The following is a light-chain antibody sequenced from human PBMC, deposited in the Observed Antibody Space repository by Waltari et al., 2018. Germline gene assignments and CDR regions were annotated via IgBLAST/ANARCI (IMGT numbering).Light chain of an antibody. J-gene: IGLJ3*02. CDR2: KDI. CDR3: QAADNTGTFPV. Sequence: SYELTQPPSVSLSPGQTARITCSAAALGKKLVFWYPHKAGQAPLLVIYKDIQRPSGIPERFSGSSSETTATLTINTVQPEDEATYYCQAADNTGTFPVFGGGTRLTVL. V-gene: IGLV3-25*03. CDR1: ALGKKL.